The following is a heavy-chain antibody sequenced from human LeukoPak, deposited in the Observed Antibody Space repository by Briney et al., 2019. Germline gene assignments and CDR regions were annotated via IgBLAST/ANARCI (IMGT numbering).Heavy chain of an antibody. CDR2: FDPEDGET. CDR3: ATHRVYCSSTSCYRTFDY. V-gene: IGHV1-24*01. CDR1: GYTLTELS. Sequence: ASVKVSCKVSGYTLTELSMHWVRQAPGKGLEWMGGFDPEDGETIYAQKFQGRVTMTEDTSTDTAYMELSSLRSEDTAVYYCATHRVYCSSTSCYRTFDYWGQGTLVTVSS. D-gene: IGHD2-2*02. J-gene: IGHJ4*02.